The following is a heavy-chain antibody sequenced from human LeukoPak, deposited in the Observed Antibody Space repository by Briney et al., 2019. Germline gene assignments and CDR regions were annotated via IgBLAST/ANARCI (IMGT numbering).Heavy chain of an antibody. CDR3: ARGFARGFDY. CDR2: IYSGGTT. Sequence: SGGSLRLSCAASGFTVSNNYMSWVRQAPGKGLEWVSVIYSGGTTYYTDSVKGRFTISRDSSKNTLYLQMNSLRAEDTAVYYCARGFARGFDYWGQGTLVTVPS. D-gene: IGHD6-6*01. J-gene: IGHJ4*02. V-gene: IGHV3-53*01. CDR1: GFTVSNNY.